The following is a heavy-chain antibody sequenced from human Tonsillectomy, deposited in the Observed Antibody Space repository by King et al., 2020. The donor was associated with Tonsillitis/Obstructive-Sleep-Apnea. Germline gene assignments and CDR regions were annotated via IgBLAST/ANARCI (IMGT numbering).Heavy chain of an antibody. CDR3: TTELLVRVLFDS. V-gene: IGHV3-15*01. J-gene: IGHJ4*02. Sequence: VQLVESGGGLVKPGGSLRLSCAASGFTFSDAWMSWVRQAPGKGLEWVGRITSKTDGGTTDYAAPVKGRFTISSADLKNTVYLQMNSLKTEDTAVYYCTTELLVRVLFDSWGQGTLVTVSS. CDR2: ITSKTDGGTT. CDR1: GFTFSDAW. D-gene: IGHD3-10*01.